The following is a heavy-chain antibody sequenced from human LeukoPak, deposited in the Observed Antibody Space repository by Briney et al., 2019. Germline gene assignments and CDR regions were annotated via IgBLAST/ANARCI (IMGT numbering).Heavy chain of an antibody. V-gene: IGHV1-18*01. CDR1: GYTFTING. J-gene: IGHJ5*02. Sequence: ASVKVSCKAAGYTFTINGISWEREAPGQGLEWMGWISAYNGNTNYAQKLQGRVTMTTDTSTSTAYMELRSLRSDDTAVYYCARYIPLTTYSSSLPPIWCDPRGQGTLVTVSS. D-gene: IGHD6-13*01. CDR2: ISAYNGNT. CDR3: ARYIPLTTYSSSLPPIWCDP.